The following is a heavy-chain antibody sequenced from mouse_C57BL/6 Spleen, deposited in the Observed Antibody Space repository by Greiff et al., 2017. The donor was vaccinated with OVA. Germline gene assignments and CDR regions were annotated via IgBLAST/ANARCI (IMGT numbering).Heavy chain of an antibody. CDR1: GYTFTDYE. V-gene: IGHV1-15*01. CDR2: IDPETGGT. D-gene: IGHD1-1*01. Sequence: QVQLQQSGAELVRPGASVTLSCKASGYTFTDYEMHWVKQTPVHGLEWIGAIDPETGGTAYNQKFKGKAILTADKSSSTAYMELRSLTSEDSAVYYCTNYYYGSSRYFDVWGTGTTVTVSS. J-gene: IGHJ1*03. CDR3: TNYYYGSSRYFDV.